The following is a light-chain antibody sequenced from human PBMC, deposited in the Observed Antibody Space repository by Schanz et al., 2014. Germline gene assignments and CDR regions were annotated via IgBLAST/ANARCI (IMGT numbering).Light chain of an antibody. J-gene: IGLJ3*02. CDR3: GTWDNSLSGNWV. CDR2: DNN. Sequence: QSVLTQPPSVSAAPGQKVIISCSGSSSNIGNNYVSWYQQLPGTAPKLLIYDNNKRPSGIPDRFSGSKSGTSATLGITGLQTGDEADYYCGTWDNSLSGNWVFGGGTKLTVL. V-gene: IGLV1-51*01. CDR1: SSNIGNNY.